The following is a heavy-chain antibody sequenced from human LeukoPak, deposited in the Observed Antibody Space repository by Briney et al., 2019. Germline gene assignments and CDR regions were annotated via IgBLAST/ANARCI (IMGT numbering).Heavy chain of an antibody. V-gene: IGHV1-46*01. CDR2: INPRGGST. CDR1: GDSFTSYY. J-gene: IGHJ3*02. CDR3: AREQNWNYRSIGAFDI. Sequence: ASVKVSCKASGDSFTSYYMHWVRQAPGQGLEWMGIINPRGGSTSYAQKFQGRVTMTRDMSTSTVYMELSNLRSEDTAVYYCAREQNWNYRSIGAFDIWGQGTMVTVSS. D-gene: IGHD1-7*01.